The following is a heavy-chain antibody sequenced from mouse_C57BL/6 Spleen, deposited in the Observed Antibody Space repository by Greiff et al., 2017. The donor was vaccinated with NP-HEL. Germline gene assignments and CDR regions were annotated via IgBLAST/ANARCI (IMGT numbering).Heavy chain of an antibody. J-gene: IGHJ3*01. Sequence: VQLQESGPELVKPGASVKISCKASGYAFSSSWMNWVKQRPGKGLEWIGRIYPGDGDTNYNGKFKGKATLTADKSSSTAYMELRSLTSEDSAVYFCARSNYSNYAWFAYWGQGTLVTVSA. CDR1: GYAFSSSW. CDR3: ARSNYSNYAWFAY. CDR2: IYPGDGDT. V-gene: IGHV1-82*01. D-gene: IGHD2-5*01.